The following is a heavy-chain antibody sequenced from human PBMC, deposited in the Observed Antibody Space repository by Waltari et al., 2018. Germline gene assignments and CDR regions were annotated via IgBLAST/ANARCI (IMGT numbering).Heavy chain of an antibody. CDR3: ALGRGGHGGLDY. Sequence: QVQLVQSGSEVKKRGASVQVSCKASGYTFIAHYIQWVRQAPGQGPEWRGRSKPHSGDTNLAQILRGRVRMTRDASITTVYVEINSLRPDDTGVYFCALGRGGHGGLDYWGQGTLVTVSS. CDR1: GYTFIAHY. CDR2: SKPHSGDT. J-gene: IGHJ4*02. D-gene: IGHD3-10*01. V-gene: IGHV1-2*02.